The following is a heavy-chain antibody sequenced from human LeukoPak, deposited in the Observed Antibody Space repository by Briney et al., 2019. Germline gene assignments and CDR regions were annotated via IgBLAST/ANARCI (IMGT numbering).Heavy chain of an antibody. Sequence: SETLSLTCAVYGGSFSGYYWSWIRQPPGKGLEWIGEINHSGSTNYNPSLKSRVTMSVDTSKNQFSLKLSSVTAADTAVYYCAREKLPWGAWFDPWGQGTLVTVSS. J-gene: IGHJ5*02. V-gene: IGHV4-34*01. D-gene: IGHD3-16*01. CDR2: INHSGST. CDR3: AREKLPWGAWFDP. CDR1: GGSFSGYY.